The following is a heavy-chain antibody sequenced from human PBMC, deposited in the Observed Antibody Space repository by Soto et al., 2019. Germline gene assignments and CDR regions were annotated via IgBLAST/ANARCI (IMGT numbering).Heavy chain of an antibody. V-gene: IGHV4-4*02. J-gene: IGHJ3*02. CDR1: GDSISSFYW. CDR2: IFHSGNT. CDR3: ARGCSSCLTGFDI. Sequence: QVQLQESGPGVLKPSGTLSLTCTVSGDSISSFYWWSWVRQPPGKGLEGIGEIFHSGNTAYSPSLQSRVTISLDKSKNQFSLNLNSVTAADTAVYYCARGCSSCLTGFDIWGQGTKVTVSS. D-gene: IGHD6-19*01.